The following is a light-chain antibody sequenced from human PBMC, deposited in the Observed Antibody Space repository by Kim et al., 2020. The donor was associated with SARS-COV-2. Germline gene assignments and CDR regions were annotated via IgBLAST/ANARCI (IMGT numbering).Light chain of an antibody. CDR3: QAWDSSTGV. Sequence: VSPGQAASITCSGDKLGDKYACWYQQKPGQSPVLVIYQDSKRPSGIPERFSGSNSGNTATLTISGTQAMDEADYYCQAWDSSTGVFGGGTQLTVL. J-gene: IGLJ3*02. V-gene: IGLV3-1*01. CDR1: KLGDKY. CDR2: QDS.